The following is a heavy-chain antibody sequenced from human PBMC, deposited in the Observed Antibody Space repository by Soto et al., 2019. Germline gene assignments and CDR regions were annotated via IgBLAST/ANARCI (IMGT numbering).Heavy chain of an antibody. D-gene: IGHD3-10*01. CDR2: INHSGST. V-gene: IGHV4-34*01. Sequence: SETLSLTCAVYGGSFSGYYWSWIRQPPGKGLEWIGEINHSGSTNYNPSLKSRVTISVDTSKNQFSLKLSSVTAADTAVYYCARAETGWTMVRGVIIDPFDPWGQGTLVTVSS. CDR1: GGSFSGYY. J-gene: IGHJ5*02. CDR3: ARAETGWTMVRGVIIDPFDP.